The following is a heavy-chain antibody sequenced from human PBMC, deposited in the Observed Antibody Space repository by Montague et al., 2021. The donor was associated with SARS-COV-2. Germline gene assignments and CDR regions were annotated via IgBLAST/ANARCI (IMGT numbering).Heavy chain of an antibody. J-gene: IGHJ4*02. CDR2: INPDGSER. V-gene: IGHV3-7*01. D-gene: IGHD3-22*01. Sequence: SLRLSCATSEFTFSSHWMSWVRQAPGKGLEWVANINPDGSERYYVDSVKGRLTISRDNAQNSLYLQMNSLRAEDTAVYYCAREGYYYEGYFDNWGQGTLVTVSS. CDR3: AREGYYYEGYFDN. CDR1: EFTFSSHW.